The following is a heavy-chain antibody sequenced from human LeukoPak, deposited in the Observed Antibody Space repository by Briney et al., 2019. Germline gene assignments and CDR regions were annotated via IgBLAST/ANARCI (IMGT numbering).Heavy chain of an antibody. CDR2: IRYDGSNK. CDR1: GFTFSSYG. J-gene: IGHJ4*02. D-gene: IGHD3-10*01. V-gene: IGHV3-30*02. Sequence: GGSLRLSCAASGFTFSSYGMHWVRQAPGKGLEWVAFIRYDGSNKYYADSVKGRFTISRDNSKNTLYLQMNSLRAEDTAVYYCARGSGLWFGELLPPDYWGQGTLVTVSS. CDR3: ARGSGLWFGELLPPDY.